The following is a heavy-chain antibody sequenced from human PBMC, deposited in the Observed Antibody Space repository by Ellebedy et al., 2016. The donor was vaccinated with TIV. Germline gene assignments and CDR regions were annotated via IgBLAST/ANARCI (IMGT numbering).Heavy chain of an antibody. J-gene: IGHJ6*02. Sequence: GESLKISXAASGFTFRNYAMSWVRQAPGKGLEWVSAISSSGGSTFYADSVKGRFTISRDNSKNTLYLQMNNLRAEDTAVYYCGRGSTGNYYAMDVWGQGTTVTVSS. CDR2: ISSSGGST. V-gene: IGHV3-23*01. CDR1: GFTFRNYA. CDR3: GRGSTGNYYAMDV. D-gene: IGHD1-1*01.